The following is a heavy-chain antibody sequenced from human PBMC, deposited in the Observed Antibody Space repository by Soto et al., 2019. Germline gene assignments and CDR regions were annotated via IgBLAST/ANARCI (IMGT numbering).Heavy chain of an antibody. V-gene: IGHV3-21*01. CDR2: ISSSSSYI. J-gene: IGHJ1*01. CDR1: GFTFSGYS. Sequence: GGSLRLSCAASGFTFSGYSMNWVRQAPGKGLEWVSSISSSSSYIYYADSVKGRFTISRDNAKNSLYLQMNSLRAEDTAVYYCARSDSSGYYLYFQHWGQGTLVTVSS. CDR3: ARSDSSGYYLYFQH. D-gene: IGHD3-22*01.